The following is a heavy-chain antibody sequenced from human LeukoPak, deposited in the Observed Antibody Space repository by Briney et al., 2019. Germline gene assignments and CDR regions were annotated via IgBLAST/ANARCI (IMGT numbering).Heavy chain of an antibody. CDR2: IIPIFGTA. CDR3: ARTYCSSTSCLDYAIDY. Sequence: SVKVSCKASGGTFSSYAIGWVRQAPGQGLEWMGRIIPIFGTANYAQKFQGRVTITTDESTSTAYMELSSLRSEDTAVYYCARTYCSSTSCLDYAIDYWGQGTLVTVSS. J-gene: IGHJ4*02. D-gene: IGHD2-2*01. V-gene: IGHV1-69*05. CDR1: GGTFSSYA.